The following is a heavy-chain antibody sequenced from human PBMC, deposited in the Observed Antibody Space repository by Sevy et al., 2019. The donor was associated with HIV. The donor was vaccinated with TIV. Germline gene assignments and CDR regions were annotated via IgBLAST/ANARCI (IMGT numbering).Heavy chain of an antibody. CDR1: EFTFSRYW. Sequence: GGSLRLSCAASEFTFSRYWMNWVREVPGKGLEWVANIKQDGSEKYYVDFVKGRFTISRDNAKNSLFLQMNSLRADDTTVYYCARDPAARLSRNGFDLWGQGTMVTVSS. CDR2: IKQDGSEK. J-gene: IGHJ3*01. D-gene: IGHD6-6*01. V-gene: IGHV3-7*01. CDR3: ARDPAARLSRNGFDL.